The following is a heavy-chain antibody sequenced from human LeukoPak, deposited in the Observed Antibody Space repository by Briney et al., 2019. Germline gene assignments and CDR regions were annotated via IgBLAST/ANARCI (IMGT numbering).Heavy chain of an antibody. D-gene: IGHD2-21*02. CDR2: LIPILGIA. V-gene: IGHV1-69*04. Sequence: SVKVSCKASGGTFSSYAISWVRQAPGQGLEWMGRLIPILGIANYAQKFQGRVTITADKSTSTAYMELSSLRSEDTAVYYCARANPLYCGGDCHAFDNWGQGTLVTVSS. J-gene: IGHJ4*02. CDR1: GGTFSSYA. CDR3: ARANPLYCGGDCHAFDN.